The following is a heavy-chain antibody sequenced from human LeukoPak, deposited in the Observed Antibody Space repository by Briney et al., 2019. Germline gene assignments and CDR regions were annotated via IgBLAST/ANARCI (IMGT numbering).Heavy chain of an antibody. D-gene: IGHD1-26*01. V-gene: IGHV3-30*02. CDR2: IRYDGSNK. Sequence: PGGSLRLSCAASGFTFSSYGMHWVRQAPGKGLEWVAFIRYDGSNKYYTDSVKGRFTISRDNSKNTLYLQMNSLRAEDMAVYYCAKGRGWEASYYYYYMDVWGKGTTVTISS. CDR3: AKGRGWEASYYYYYMDV. J-gene: IGHJ6*03. CDR1: GFTFSSYG.